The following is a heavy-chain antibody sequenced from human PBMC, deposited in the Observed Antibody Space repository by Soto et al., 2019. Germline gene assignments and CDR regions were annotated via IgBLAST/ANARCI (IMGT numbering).Heavy chain of an antibody. CDR3: ARGGTSGWLKGAYDV. J-gene: IGHJ3*01. D-gene: IGHD6-19*01. V-gene: IGHV1-69*01. Sequence: QVQLVQSGAEVKKPGSSVKVSCKASGGTLSKHAITWVRRAPGQGLEWLGGSIPMFGIPNYPQKFQGRVTISADDSTNTSHMELNSLTSEDTAIYYCARGGTSGWLKGAYDVWGQGTMVTVS. CDR1: GGTLSKHA. CDR2: SIPMFGIP.